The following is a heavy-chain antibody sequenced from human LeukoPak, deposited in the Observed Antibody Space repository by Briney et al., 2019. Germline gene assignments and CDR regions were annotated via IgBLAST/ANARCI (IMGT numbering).Heavy chain of an antibody. V-gene: IGHV3-66*01. Sequence: GGSLRLSCAASGFTVSSNYMSWVRQAPGKGLEWVSVIYSGGSTYYADSVKGRFTISRDNSKNTLYLQMNSLRAEDTAVYYCARAREKYCSGDSRYDYWGQGTLVTVSS. CDR3: ARAREKYCSGDSRYDY. D-gene: IGHD2-15*01. CDR1: GFTVSSNY. CDR2: IYSGGST. J-gene: IGHJ4*02.